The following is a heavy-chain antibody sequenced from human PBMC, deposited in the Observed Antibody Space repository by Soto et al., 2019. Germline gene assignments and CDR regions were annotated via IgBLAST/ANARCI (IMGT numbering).Heavy chain of an antibody. CDR3: ARWGGAYYYDSSGHLY. D-gene: IGHD3-22*01. Sequence: ASVKVSCKASGGTFSSYAISWVRQAPGQGLEWMGGIIPIFGTANYAQKFQGRVTITADESTSTAYMELSSLRSEDTAVYYCARWGGAYYYDSSGHLYWGQGTLVTVSS. J-gene: IGHJ4*02. CDR1: GGTFSSYA. CDR2: IIPIFGTA. V-gene: IGHV1-69*13.